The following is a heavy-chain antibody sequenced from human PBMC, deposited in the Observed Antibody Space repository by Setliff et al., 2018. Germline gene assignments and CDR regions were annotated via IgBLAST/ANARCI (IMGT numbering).Heavy chain of an antibody. V-gene: IGHV4-34*01. CDR3: ASGLNWLSSTEFDY. CDR2: INHSGST. CDR1: GGSFSGYY. J-gene: IGHJ4*02. Sequence: SETLSLTCAVYGGSFSGYYWSWIRQPPGKGLEWIGEINHSGSTNYNPSLKSRVIISVDTSKNQFSLKLTSVTAADTAVYYCASGLNWLSSTEFDYWGQGTLVTVSS. D-gene: IGHD1-20*01.